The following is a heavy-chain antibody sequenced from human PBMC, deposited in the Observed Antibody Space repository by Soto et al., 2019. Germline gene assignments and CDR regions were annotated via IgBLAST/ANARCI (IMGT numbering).Heavy chain of an antibody. V-gene: IGHV3-30*04. Sequence: GGSLRLSCAAFGFTFSRYPMHWVRQAPGKGLEWVAGVSHDGSNIQYADSVKGRLTVSRDDSKSTLYLQMNNLGAEDTAEYFCAREEPHPAPLVFWGQGTLVTVSS. CDR1: GFTFSRYP. CDR3: AREEPHPAPLVF. CDR2: VSHDGSNI. J-gene: IGHJ4*02.